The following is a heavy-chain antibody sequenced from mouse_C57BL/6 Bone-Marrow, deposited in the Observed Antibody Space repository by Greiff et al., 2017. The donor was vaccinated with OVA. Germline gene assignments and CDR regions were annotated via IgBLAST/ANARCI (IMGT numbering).Heavy chain of an antibody. V-gene: IGHV4-1*01. CDR3: ARHGSSPYWYFDV. D-gene: IGHD1-1*01. CDR1: GIDFSRYW. J-gene: IGHJ1*03. CDR2: INPDSSTI. Sequence: GIDFSRYWMSWVRRAPGKGLEWIGEINPDSSTINYAPSLKDKFIISRDNAKNTLYLQMSKVRSEDTALYYCARHGSSPYWYFDVWGTGTTVTVSS.